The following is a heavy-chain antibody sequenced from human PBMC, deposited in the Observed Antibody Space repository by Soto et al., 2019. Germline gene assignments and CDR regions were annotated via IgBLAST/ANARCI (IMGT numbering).Heavy chain of an antibody. D-gene: IGHD6-13*01. Sequence: SETLSLICTVSGGSISSNYWTWIRQPPGKGLEWIGYVYNSGSTNYNPSLKSRVTISEDTYKSQFSLKVNSMTAADTAVYYCARYRREAVAGYTLDNWGQGILVTVSS. V-gene: IGHV4-59*01. J-gene: IGHJ4*02. CDR2: VYNSGST. CDR1: GGSISSNY. CDR3: ARYRREAVAGYTLDN.